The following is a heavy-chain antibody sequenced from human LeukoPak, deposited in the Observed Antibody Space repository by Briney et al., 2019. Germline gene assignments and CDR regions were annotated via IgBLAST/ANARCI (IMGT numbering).Heavy chain of an antibody. CDR2: MNPNSGNT. CDR1: GYTFTRYD. CDR3: ARAERRSYDFWGDQHYYYMDV. Sequence: ASVKVSCKASGYTFTRYDINWVRQATGQGLEWMGWMNPNSGNTGYAQKFQDRVTITRDTSMSTAYMELSSLRSEDTAVYYCARAERRSYDFWGDQHYYYMDVWGEGTTVTVS. D-gene: IGHD3-3*01. J-gene: IGHJ6*03. V-gene: IGHV1-8*03.